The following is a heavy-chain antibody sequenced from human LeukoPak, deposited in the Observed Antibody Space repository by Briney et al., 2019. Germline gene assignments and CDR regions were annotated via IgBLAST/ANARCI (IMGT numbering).Heavy chain of an antibody. D-gene: IGHD1-14*01. Sequence: SETLSLTCTVSGGSISSYYWSWIRQPPGKGLEWIGYIYYSGSTNYNPSLKSRVTISVDTSKNQFSLKLSSVTAADTAVYYCARLFLPESEYHNWFDPWGQGTLVTVSS. CDR2: IYYSGST. CDR1: GGSISSYY. V-gene: IGHV4-59*01. J-gene: IGHJ5*02. CDR3: ARLFLPESEYHNWFDP.